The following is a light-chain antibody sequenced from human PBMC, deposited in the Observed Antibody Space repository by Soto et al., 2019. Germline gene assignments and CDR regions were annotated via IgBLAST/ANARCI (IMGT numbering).Light chain of an antibody. CDR2: GAS. CDR3: QQYGSSTGYT. CDR1: QSVSNTF. J-gene: IGKJ2*01. Sequence: EVVMTQSPATLSVSPGERATLSCRASQSVSNTFLAWYQQRPGQAPRLLIYGASNRATGIPDRFSGSGSGTDFTLTISRLEPEDFAVYFCQQYGSSTGYTFGQGTKLEIK. V-gene: IGKV3-20*01.